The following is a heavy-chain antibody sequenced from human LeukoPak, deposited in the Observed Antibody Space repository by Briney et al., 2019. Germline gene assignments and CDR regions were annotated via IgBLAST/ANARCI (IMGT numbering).Heavy chain of an antibody. CDR1: GFTFSSYW. CDR3: ASGSIQLWPDDAFDI. CDR2: IKQDGSEK. J-gene: IGHJ3*02. D-gene: IGHD5-18*01. V-gene: IGHV3-7*01. Sequence: PGGSLRLSCAASGFTFSSYWMSWVRQAPGKGLEWVANIKQDGSEKYYVDSVKGRFTISRDNAKNSLYLQMNSLRAEDTAVYYCASGSIQLWPDDAFDIWGQGTVVTVSS.